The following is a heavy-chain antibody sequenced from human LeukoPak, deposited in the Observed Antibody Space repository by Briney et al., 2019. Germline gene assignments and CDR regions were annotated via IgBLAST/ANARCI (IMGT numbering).Heavy chain of an antibody. V-gene: IGHV3-21*01. CDR3: ARVLRSYCCAFDI. CDR1: GFTFSSYS. Sequence: GGSLRLSCAASGFTFSSYSMNWVRQAPGKGLEWVSSISSSSSYIYYADSVKGRFTISRDNAENSLYLQMNSLRVEDTAVYYCARVLRSYCCAFDIWGQGTMVTVSS. J-gene: IGHJ3*02. CDR2: ISSSSSYI. D-gene: IGHD3-16*02.